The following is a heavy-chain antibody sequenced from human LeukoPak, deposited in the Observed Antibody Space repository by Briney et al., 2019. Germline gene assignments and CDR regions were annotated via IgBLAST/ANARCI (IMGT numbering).Heavy chain of an antibody. Sequence: SGGSLRLSCAASGFTFSDYYMSWIRQAPGKGLEWVSYISSSGSTIYYADSVKGRFTISRDNAKNSLYLQMNSLRAEDTAVYYCARPHDSSGRWLDAFDIWGQGTMVTVSS. CDR3: ARPHDSSGRWLDAFDI. J-gene: IGHJ3*02. V-gene: IGHV3-11*01. D-gene: IGHD3-22*01. CDR1: GFTFSDYY. CDR2: ISSSGSTI.